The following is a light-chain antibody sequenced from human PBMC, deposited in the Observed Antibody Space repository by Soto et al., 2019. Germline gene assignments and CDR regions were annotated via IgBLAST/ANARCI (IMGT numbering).Light chain of an antibody. CDR2: GAS. J-gene: IGKJ1*01. Sequence: RVWTQSPGTLSLSPGERATLSCRASQSVSSSYLAWCQQKPGQAPRLLMYGASRRPTGIPDRFSGSGSGTDFTLTISRLEPEDFAVYYCQQFGSSPRTFGQGTKVDIK. CDR1: QSVSSSY. CDR3: QQFGSSPRT. V-gene: IGKV3-20*01.